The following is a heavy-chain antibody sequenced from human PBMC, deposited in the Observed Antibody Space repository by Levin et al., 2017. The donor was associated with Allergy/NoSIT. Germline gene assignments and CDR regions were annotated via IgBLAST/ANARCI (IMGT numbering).Heavy chain of an antibody. D-gene: IGHD3-9*01. J-gene: IGHJ4*02. CDR2: INPSGGST. CDR1: GYTFTSYY. Sequence: ASVKVSCKASGYTFTSYYMHWVRQAPGQGLEWMGIINPSGGSTSYAQKFQGRVTMTRDTSTSTVYMELSSLRSEDTAVYYCARDLGYDILTGYPTNWGQGTLVTVSS. V-gene: IGHV1-46*01. CDR3: ARDLGYDILTGYPTN.